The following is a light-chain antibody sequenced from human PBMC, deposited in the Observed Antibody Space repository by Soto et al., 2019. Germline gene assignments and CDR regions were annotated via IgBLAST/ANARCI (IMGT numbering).Light chain of an antibody. CDR2: DDS. CDR1: NIGSKS. Sequence: SYELTQPPSLSLAPGQTATITCGGNNIGSKSVHWYQHKPGQAPVLVVYDDSDRPSGIPERVSGSNSGNTAALTISRVEAGDEADDYCQVWDGSSDHEEWVFGGGTKLTVL. V-gene: IGLV3-21*02. CDR3: QVWDGSSDHEEWV. J-gene: IGLJ3*02.